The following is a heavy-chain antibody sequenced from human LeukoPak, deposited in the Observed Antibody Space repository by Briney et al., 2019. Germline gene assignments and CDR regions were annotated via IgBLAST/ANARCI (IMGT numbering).Heavy chain of an antibody. J-gene: IGHJ6*03. CDR3: ARVGKQWLETEGHYYYYMDV. CDR1: GGSISSGSYY. D-gene: IGHD6-19*01. V-gene: IGHV4-39*07. Sequence: PSETLSLTCTVSGGSISSGSYYWSWIRQPLGNGLEWIGSIYYTGSTYYNPSLKSRVTISEDTSKNQFSLKLSSVTAADTAVYYCARVGKQWLETEGHYYYYMDVWGKGTTVTVSS. CDR2: IYYTGST.